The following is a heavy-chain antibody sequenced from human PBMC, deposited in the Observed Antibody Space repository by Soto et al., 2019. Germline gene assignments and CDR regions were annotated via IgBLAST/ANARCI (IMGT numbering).Heavy chain of an antibody. Sequence: VQLVESGGGVVQPGRSLRLSCAASGFTFSHYAMHWVRQTPGKGLEWVAVVFHDGRNTHYADSVKGRFTISRDSSKNTVSLEMTSLRAEDTAVYYCARGGRQWLVTSDFNYWGQGALVTVSS. CDR3: ARGGRQWLVTSDFNY. CDR1: GFTFSHYA. D-gene: IGHD6-19*01. J-gene: IGHJ4*02. CDR2: VFHDGRNT. V-gene: IGHV3-30*03.